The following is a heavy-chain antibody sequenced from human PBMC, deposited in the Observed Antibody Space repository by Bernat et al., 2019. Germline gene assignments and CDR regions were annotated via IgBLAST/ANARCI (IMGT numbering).Heavy chain of an antibody. D-gene: IGHD3-22*01. CDR2: IKSKTDGGTT. CDR1: GFTFSNAW. J-gene: IGHJ1*01. V-gene: IGHV3-15*01. Sequence: EVQLVESGGGLVKPGGSLRLSCAASGFTFSNAWMSWVRQAPGKGLEWVGRIKSKTDGGTTDYAAPVKGRFTISRDDSKNTLYLQMNSLKTEDTAVYYCTTDEYYYDSSGYYYAEYFQHWGQGTLVTVSS. CDR3: TTDEYYYDSSGYYYAEYFQH.